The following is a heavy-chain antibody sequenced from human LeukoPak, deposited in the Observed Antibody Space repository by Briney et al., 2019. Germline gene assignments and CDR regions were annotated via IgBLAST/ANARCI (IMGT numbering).Heavy chain of an antibody. J-gene: IGHJ4*02. V-gene: IGHV4-39*01. Sequence: NSSETLSLTCTVSGGSISSSIYYWGWIRQPPGKGLEWIGSIYYSGSTYYNPSLKSRVTISVDTSKNQFSLELSSVTAADTAVYYCARINWNYVDYWGQGTLVTVSS. D-gene: IGHD1-20*01. CDR1: GGSISSSIYY. CDR3: ARINWNYVDY. CDR2: IYYSGST.